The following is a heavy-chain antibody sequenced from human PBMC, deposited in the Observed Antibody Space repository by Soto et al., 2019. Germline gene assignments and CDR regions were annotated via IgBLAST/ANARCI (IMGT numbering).Heavy chain of an antibody. V-gene: IGHV4-34*01. D-gene: IGHD3-10*01. CDR2: INHSGST. CDR1: GGSFSGPN. CDR3: ARGWGFGFDP. J-gene: IGHJ5*02. Sequence: QVQLQQWGAGLLKPSETLSLACAVYGGSFSGPNWSWIRQPPGKGLELIGEINHSGSTNYNPSLKSRVTISIDMSKNQYSLKVTSVTAADTAVYYCARGWGFGFDPWGQGILVTVSS.